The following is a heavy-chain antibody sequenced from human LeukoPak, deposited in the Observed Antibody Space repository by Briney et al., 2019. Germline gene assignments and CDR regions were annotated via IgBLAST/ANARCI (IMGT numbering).Heavy chain of an antibody. D-gene: IGHD6-13*01. V-gene: IGHV3-23*01. J-gene: IGHJ4*02. CDR1: GFTFSSSS. Sequence: PGGSLRLSCAASGFTFSSSSISWVRQAPGKGLEWVSAITDAVGSTHYADSVKGRFTISSDNSKNTVYLQMNSLRPEDTAVYYCAKGSSSSRPYYFDYWGQGTLVTVSS. CDR3: AKGSSSSRPYYFDY. CDR2: ITDAVGST.